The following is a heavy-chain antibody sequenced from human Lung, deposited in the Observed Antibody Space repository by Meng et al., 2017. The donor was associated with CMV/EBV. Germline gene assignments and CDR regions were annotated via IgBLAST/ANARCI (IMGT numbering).Heavy chain of an antibody. Sequence: SVKVSCKASGYTFADYYIHWVRQAPGQGLEWMGRINPRGGGPNYVQKYQDRVTLTMDTSITTAYLEMSRLTSDDTAVYYCAREAETANDYWGQGTLVTVSS. D-gene: IGHD5-18*01. CDR1: GYTFADYY. CDR2: INPRGGGP. J-gene: IGHJ4*02. CDR3: AREAETANDY. V-gene: IGHV1-2*02.